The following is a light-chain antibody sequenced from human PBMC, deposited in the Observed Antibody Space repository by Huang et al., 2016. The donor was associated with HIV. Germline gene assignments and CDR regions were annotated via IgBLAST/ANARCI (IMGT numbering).Light chain of an antibody. CDR1: QRVFKN. Sequence: ENLMTQSPSTLSVSPGESAPLSCRASQRVFKNLAWYQQKPGQAPKLLIYGSSTRAAGIPARFSGSGSGTDFTLTISSLQSEDFAVYYRQQYNTSPRTFGQGTKVEV. J-gene: IGKJ1*01. V-gene: IGKV3-15*01. CDR3: QQYNTSPRT. CDR2: GSS.